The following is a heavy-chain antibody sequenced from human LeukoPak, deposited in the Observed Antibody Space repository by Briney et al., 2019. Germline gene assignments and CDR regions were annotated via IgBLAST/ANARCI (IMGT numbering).Heavy chain of an antibody. Sequence: GGSLRLSCAASGFTFDDYAMHWVRQAPGKGLEWVSGISWNSGSIGYADSVKGRFTISRDNAKNSLYLQMNSLRAEDTAVYYCARDEQDSSGPRELDYWGQGTLVTVSS. J-gene: IGHJ4*02. CDR1: GFTFDDYA. V-gene: IGHV3-9*01. CDR3: ARDEQDSSGPRELDY. D-gene: IGHD6-19*01. CDR2: ISWNSGSI.